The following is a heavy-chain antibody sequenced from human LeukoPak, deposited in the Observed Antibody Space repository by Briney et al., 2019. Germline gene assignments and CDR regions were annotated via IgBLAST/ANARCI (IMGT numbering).Heavy chain of an antibody. CDR1: GYTFTSYD. CDR3: ARVGVVTAIPGYYGMDV. D-gene: IGHD2-21*02. CDR2: MNPNSGNT. J-gene: IGHJ6*02. Sequence: GASVKVSFKASGYTFTSYDINWVRQATGQGLEWMGLMNPNSGNTGYAQKFQGRVTMTRNNSISTAYMELSSLRSEDTAVYYCARVGVVTAIPGYYGMDVWGQGTTVTVSS. V-gene: IGHV1-8*01.